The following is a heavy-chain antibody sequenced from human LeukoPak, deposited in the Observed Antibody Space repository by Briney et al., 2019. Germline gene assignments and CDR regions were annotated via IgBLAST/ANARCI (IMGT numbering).Heavy chain of an antibody. CDR1: GYSISSGYY. V-gene: IGHV4-38-2*02. CDR2: VFHSGST. CDR3: ARHCSGGSCSVADDAFDI. J-gene: IGHJ3*02. D-gene: IGHD2-15*01. Sequence: KPSETLSLTCTVSGYSISSGYYWGWIRQPPGKGLEWIGHVFHSGSTYYNPSLKSRVTFSVDTSKNQFSLKLSSVTAADTAVYYCARHCSGGSCSVADDAFDIWGQGTMVTVSS.